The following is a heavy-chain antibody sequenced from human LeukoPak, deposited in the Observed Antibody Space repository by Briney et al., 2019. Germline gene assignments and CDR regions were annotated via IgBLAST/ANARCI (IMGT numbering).Heavy chain of an antibody. CDR2: IYTSGST. J-gene: IGHJ6*03. V-gene: IGHV4-4*07. CDR3: ARVLRYSSGSYYYYYMDV. CDR1: GGSISSYY. D-gene: IGHD3-9*01. Sequence: SETLSLTCTVSGGSISSYYWSWIRQPAGKGLEWIGRIYTSGSTNYNPSLKSRVTMSVDTSKNQFSLKLSSVTAADTAVYYCARVLRYSSGSYYYYYMDVWGKGTTVTISS.